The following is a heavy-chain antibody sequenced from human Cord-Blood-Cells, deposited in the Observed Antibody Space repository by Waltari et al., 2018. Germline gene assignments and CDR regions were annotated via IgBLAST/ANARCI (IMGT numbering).Heavy chain of an antibody. J-gene: IGHJ4*02. D-gene: IGHD3-16*01. CDR2: IKQDGSEK. V-gene: IGHV3-7*01. Sequence: EVQLVVSVGGLVQPGGLRRVSWSASGFSFGSYWMRWVCQAPGKGLEWVANIKQDGSEKYYVDSVKGRFTISRDNAKNSLYLQMNSLRAEDTAVYYCARDDVGGSDYWGQGTLVTVSS. CDR1: GFSFGSYW. CDR3: ARDDVGGSDY.